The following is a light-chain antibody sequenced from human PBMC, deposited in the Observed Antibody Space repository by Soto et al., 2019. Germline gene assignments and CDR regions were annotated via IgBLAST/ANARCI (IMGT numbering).Light chain of an antibody. CDR2: EVS. V-gene: IGLV2-14*01. CDR1: SSDVGYHNY. CDR3: SSYTSSNTLVV. Sequence: QSALTQPASVSGSPGQSITISCTGSSSDVGYHNYVSWYQHHPGKAPKLLIYEVSNRPSGVSNRSSGSKSRNTASLTISGLQPEDEADYYCSSYTSSNTLVVFGGGTKLTVL. J-gene: IGLJ3*02.